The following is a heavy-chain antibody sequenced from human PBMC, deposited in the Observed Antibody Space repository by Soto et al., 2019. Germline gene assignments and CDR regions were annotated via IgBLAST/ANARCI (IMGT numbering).Heavy chain of an antibody. CDR3: ARGKGMEENYYYYGMDV. D-gene: IGHD1-1*01. Sequence: XSVKVSCKASGYTFSTYALNWVRQAPVQGLEWMGWINGGNGHTRYSQKFKDRVTISRDTPASTAYMELSGLRSEDTAVYYCARGKGMEENYYYYGMDVWGQGTTVTVSS. J-gene: IGHJ6*02. CDR2: INGGNGHT. CDR1: GYTFSTYA. V-gene: IGHV1-3*01.